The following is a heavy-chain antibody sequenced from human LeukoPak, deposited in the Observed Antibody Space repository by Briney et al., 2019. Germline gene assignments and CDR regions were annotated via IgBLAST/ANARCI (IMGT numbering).Heavy chain of an antibody. Sequence: SVKVSCKASGGTFSSYAISWVRQAPGQGLEWMGGIIPIFGTANYAQKFQGRVTITADESTSTAYMELSSLRSEDTAVYYCARDSYYDILIGYYLSPFGAFDIWGQGTMVTVSS. CDR1: GGTFSSYA. V-gene: IGHV1-69*13. D-gene: IGHD3-9*01. CDR2: IIPIFGTA. CDR3: ARDSYYDILIGYYLSPFGAFDI. J-gene: IGHJ3*02.